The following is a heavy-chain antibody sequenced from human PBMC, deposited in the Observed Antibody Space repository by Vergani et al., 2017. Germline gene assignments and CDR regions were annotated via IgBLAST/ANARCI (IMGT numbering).Heavy chain of an antibody. CDR1: GGTFSSYA. CDR2: ISAYNGNT. Sequence: QVQLVQSGAEVKKPGSSVKVSCKASGGTFSSYAISWVRQAPGQGLEWMGWISAYNGNTNYAQKLQGRVTMTTDTSTSTAYMELRSLRSDDTAVYYCARDHSSGWPYYYYYGMDVWGQGTTVTVSS. V-gene: IGHV1-18*01. D-gene: IGHD6-19*01. CDR3: ARDHSSGWPYYYYYGMDV. J-gene: IGHJ6*02.